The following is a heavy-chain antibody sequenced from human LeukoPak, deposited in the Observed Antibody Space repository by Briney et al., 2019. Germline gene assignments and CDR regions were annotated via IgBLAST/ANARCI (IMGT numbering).Heavy chain of an antibody. D-gene: IGHD3-16*02. CDR1: GFTFSSYA. CDR3: ARDHIRLGELSLFDY. J-gene: IGHJ4*02. V-gene: IGHV3-30*04. CDR2: ISYDGSNK. Sequence: PGGSLRLSCAASGFTFSSYAMHWVRQAPGKGLEWVAVISYDGSNKYYADSVKGRFTISRDNSKNTLYLQMNSLRAEDTAVYYCARDHIRLGELSLFDYWGQGTLVTVSS.